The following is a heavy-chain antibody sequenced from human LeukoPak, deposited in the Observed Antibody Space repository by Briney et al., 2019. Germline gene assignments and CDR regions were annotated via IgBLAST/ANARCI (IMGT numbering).Heavy chain of an antibody. J-gene: IGHJ5*02. CDR3: ARAHIVVVPAAMEVIWFDR. Sequence: SETLSLTCTLSGGSISSSSYYWGWIRQPPGKGLEWIGSIYYSGSTYYNPSLKSRVTISVDTSKNQFSLKLSSVTAADTAVYYCARAHIVVVPAAMEVIWFDRWGQGTLVTVSS. D-gene: IGHD2-2*01. CDR1: GGSISSSSYY. V-gene: IGHV4-39*01. CDR2: IYYSGST.